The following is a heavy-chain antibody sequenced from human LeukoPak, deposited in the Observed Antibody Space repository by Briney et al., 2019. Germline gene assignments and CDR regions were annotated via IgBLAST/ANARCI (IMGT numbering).Heavy chain of an antibody. J-gene: IGHJ6*02. CDR1: GFTFDDYA. Sequence: PGGSLRLSCAASGFTFDDYAMHWVRQAPGKGLEWVSGISWNSGSIGYADSVKGRFTISRDNAKNSLYLQMNSLRAEDTALYYCANGIGDRYYYYGMDVWGQGTTVTVSS. CDR2: ISWNSGSI. CDR3: ANGIGDRYYYYGMDV. V-gene: IGHV3-9*01. D-gene: IGHD3-10*01.